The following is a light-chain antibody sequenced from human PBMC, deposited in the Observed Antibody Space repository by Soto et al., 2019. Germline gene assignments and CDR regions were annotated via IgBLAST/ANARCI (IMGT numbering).Light chain of an antibody. Sequence: VVTQPPSASGTPGQRVTISCSGSSSNIGSNYVYWYQQLPGTAPKLLIYRNNQRPSGVPDRFSGSKSGTSASLAISGLRSEDEADYYCAAWDDSLSGPVFGGGTKVTVL. CDR2: RNN. J-gene: IGLJ2*01. V-gene: IGLV1-47*01. CDR1: SSNIGSNY. CDR3: AAWDDSLSGPV.